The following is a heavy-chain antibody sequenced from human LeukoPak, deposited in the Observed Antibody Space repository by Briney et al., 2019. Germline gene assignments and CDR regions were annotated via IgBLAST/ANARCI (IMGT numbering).Heavy chain of an antibody. V-gene: IGHV3-48*01. CDR3: ARDPNSYYGSSMDY. CDR1: GFTFGSYS. CDR2: ISSSSSTI. Sequence: GGSLRLSCAASGFTFGSYSMNWVRQAPGKWLEWVSYISSSSSTIYYADSVKGRFTISRDNAKNSLYLQMNSLRAEDTAVYYCARDPNSYYGSSMDYWGQGTLVTVSS. D-gene: IGHD3-10*01. J-gene: IGHJ4*02.